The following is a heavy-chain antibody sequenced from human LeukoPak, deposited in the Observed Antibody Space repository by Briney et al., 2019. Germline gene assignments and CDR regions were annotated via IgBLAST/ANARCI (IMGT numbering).Heavy chain of an antibody. CDR3: ARVVQLWEEFDY. D-gene: IGHD5-18*01. Sequence: PGGSLRLSCAASEFTFSSYWMHWVRQAPGKGLVWVSRISGDGRSTSYADSVKGRFTISRDNAKNTMYLQMNSLRAEDTAVYYCARVVQLWEEFDYWGQGTLVTV. J-gene: IGHJ4*02. CDR2: ISGDGRST. CDR1: EFTFSSYW. V-gene: IGHV3-74*01.